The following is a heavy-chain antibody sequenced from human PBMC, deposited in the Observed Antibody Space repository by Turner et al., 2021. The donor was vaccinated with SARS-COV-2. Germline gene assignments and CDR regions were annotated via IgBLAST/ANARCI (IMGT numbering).Heavy chain of an antibody. CDR3: ARDLRRYATAAFDV. J-gene: IGHJ3*01. CDR1: GFIFNNYA. CDR2: ISYDGGNT. V-gene: IGHV3-30*04. Sequence: VQLVESGGGVVQPGRSLRLSCAASGFIFNNYAFHWVRPAPGKGLEWLSVISYDGGNTYFADSLKDRFTISRDNSKNTVYLQMNSLRAEDTAVYHCARDLRRYATAAFDVWGQGTMVTVSS. D-gene: IGHD3-9*01.